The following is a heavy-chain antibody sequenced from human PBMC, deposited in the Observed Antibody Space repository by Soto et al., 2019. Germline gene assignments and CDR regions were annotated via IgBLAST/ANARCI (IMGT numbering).Heavy chain of an antibody. D-gene: IGHD6-6*01. CDR3: AREEYSNGPYKWFDP. CDR2: IYYSGST. CDR1: GGSISSYY. J-gene: IGHJ5*02. Sequence: SETLSLTCTVSGGSISSYYWSWIRQPPGKGLEWIGYIYYSGSTNYNPSLKSRVTISVDTSKNQFSLKLSSVTAADTAVYYCAREEYSNGPYKWFDPWGQGTLVTVSS. V-gene: IGHV4-59*01.